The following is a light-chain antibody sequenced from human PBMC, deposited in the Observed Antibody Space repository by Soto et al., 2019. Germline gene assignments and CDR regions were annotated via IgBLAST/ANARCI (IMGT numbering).Light chain of an antibody. CDR1: QSISSW. Sequence: DIQMTQSPSTLSASVGDRVTITCRASQSISSWLAWYQQKPGKAPKLLIYKASSLESGVPSRFSGSGSGTEFTLTISNLQPYDFATYYCQQYNSYPWTFGQGTKVEIK. CDR2: KAS. J-gene: IGKJ1*01. V-gene: IGKV1-5*03. CDR3: QQYNSYPWT.